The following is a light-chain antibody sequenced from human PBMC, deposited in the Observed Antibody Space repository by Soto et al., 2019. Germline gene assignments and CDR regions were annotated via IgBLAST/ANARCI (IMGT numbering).Light chain of an antibody. CDR1: QGISNY. CDR2: AAS. V-gene: IGKV1-27*01. Sequence: IHLTQSPSTLSASLLYRVTKTCRASQGISNYLAWYQQKPGKVPKLLIYAASTLQSGVPSRFSGSGSGTDFTLTISSLQPEDVATYYCQKYSSAPRTFGQGTKVDIK. J-gene: IGKJ1*01. CDR3: QKYSSAPRT.